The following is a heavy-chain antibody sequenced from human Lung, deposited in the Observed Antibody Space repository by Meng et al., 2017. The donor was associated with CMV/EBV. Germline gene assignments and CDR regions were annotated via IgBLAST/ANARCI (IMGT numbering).Heavy chain of an antibody. Sequence: ASVKVSXKASGYTFTSYDINWVRQATGQGLEWMGWMNPNSGNTAYALKFQGRLTMTRNTSINTAYMDLSSLRSEDTAIYYCTRGRGSTHKGNWFDPWGQGTLVTVSS. CDR1: GYTFTSYD. CDR2: MNPNSGNT. V-gene: IGHV1-8*01. J-gene: IGHJ5*02. CDR3: TRGRGSTHKGNWFDP. D-gene: IGHD3-10*01.